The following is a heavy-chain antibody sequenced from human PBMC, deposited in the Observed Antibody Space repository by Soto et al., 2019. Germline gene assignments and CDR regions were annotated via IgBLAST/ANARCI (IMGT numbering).Heavy chain of an antibody. CDR2: IGTAGDT. D-gene: IGHD6-13*01. CDR1: GFTFSSYD. J-gene: IGHJ6*02. Sequence: GGSLRLSCAASGFTFSSYDMHWVRQATGKGLEWVSAIGTAGDTYYPGSVKGRFTISRENAKNSLYLQMNSLRAGDTAVYYCARVGRGAAAANYYYGMDVWGQGTTVTVSS. CDR3: ARVGRGAAAANYYYGMDV. V-gene: IGHV3-13*01.